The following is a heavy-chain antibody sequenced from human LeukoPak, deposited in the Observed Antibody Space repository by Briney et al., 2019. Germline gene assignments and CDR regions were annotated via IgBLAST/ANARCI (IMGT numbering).Heavy chain of an antibody. CDR2: IIPIFGTA. CDR1: GGTFSSYA. D-gene: IGHD6-6*01. V-gene: IGHV1-69*13. J-gene: IGHJ4*02. Sequence: GASVKVSCKASGGTFSSYAISWVRQAPGQGLEWMGGIIPIFGTANYAQKFQGRVTITADESTSTAYMELSSLRSEDTAVYYCATGAYGIAARNFDYWGQGTLVTVSS. CDR3: ATGAYGIAARNFDY.